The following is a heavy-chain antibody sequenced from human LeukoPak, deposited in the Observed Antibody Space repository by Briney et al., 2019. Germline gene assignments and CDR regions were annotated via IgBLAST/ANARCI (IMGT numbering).Heavy chain of an antibody. V-gene: IGHV3-23*01. CDR3: AKGPRDSGAYFDY. CDR2: ISGSGGST. J-gene: IGHJ4*02. D-gene: IGHD5-12*01. Sequence: GGSLRLSCAASGFTFSSYAMSWVRQAPGKWLEWVSAISGSGGSTYYADSVKGRFTISRDNSKNTLYLQMNSLRAEDTAVYYCAKGPRDSGAYFDYWGQGTLVTVSS. CDR1: GFTFSSYA.